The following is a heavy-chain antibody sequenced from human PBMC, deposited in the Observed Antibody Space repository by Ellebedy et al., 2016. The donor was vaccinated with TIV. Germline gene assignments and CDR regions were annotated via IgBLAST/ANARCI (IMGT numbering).Heavy chain of an antibody. CDR3: AREGGVYYFDY. D-gene: IGHD1-26*01. CDR2: INPSGGGT. CDR1: GYTFTSDL. J-gene: IGHJ4*02. Sequence: AASVKVSCKASGYTFTSDLIHWVRQAPGQGLEWMGIINPSGGGTGYAQKFQGRVTTTRDTSASTVYMELSSLRSEDTAVYYCAREGGVYYFDYWGQGTLVAVSS. V-gene: IGHV1-46*01.